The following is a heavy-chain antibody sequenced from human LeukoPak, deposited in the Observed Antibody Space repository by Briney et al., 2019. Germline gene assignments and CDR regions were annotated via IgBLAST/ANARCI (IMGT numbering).Heavy chain of an antibody. V-gene: IGHV3-33*01. CDR1: GFTFNAYG. D-gene: IGHD3-22*01. CDR3: AREGGLRGNYYDSSGYYGY. Sequence: GGSLRLSCTPSGFTFNAYGMHWVRQAPGKGLEWVAVIWYDGVNKYYADSVKGRFTISRDNSNNTLYLQMNSLRAEDTAVYYCAREGGLRGNYYDSSGYYGYWGQGTLVTVSS. J-gene: IGHJ4*02. CDR2: IWYDGVNK.